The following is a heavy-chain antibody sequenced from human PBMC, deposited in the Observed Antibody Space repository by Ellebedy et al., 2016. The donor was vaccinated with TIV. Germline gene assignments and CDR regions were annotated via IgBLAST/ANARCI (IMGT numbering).Heavy chain of an antibody. CDR2: ISSSSSST. CDR1: GFTFSDYY. D-gene: IGHD4-23*01. V-gene: IGHV3-11*06. Sequence: PGGSLRLSCAASGFTFSDYYMSWIRKAPGKGMEWVSYISSSSSSTNYADSVKGRFTISRDNAKNSLYLQMNSLRAEDTAVYYCARDLVVTTAFDYWGQGTLVTVSS. J-gene: IGHJ4*02. CDR3: ARDLVVTTAFDY.